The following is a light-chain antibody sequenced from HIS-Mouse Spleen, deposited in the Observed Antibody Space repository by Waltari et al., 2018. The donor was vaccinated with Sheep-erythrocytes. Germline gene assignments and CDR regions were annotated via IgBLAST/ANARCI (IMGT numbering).Light chain of an antibody. CDR3: YSAADNNLV. V-gene: IGLV3-27*01. CDR2: KDS. Sequence: SYELTQPSSVSVSPGQTARITCSGDVLAKKYARWFQQQPGQAPVLVIYKDSERPSGIPVRFSGSSSGTTVTLTISGAQVEDEADYYCYSAADNNLVFGGGTKLTVL. CDR1: VLAKKY. J-gene: IGLJ3*02.